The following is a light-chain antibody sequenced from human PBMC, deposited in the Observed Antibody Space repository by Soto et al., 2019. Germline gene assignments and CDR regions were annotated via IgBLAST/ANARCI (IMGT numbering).Light chain of an antibody. CDR1: QSVTNW. Sequence: DIQMTQSPSTLSASVEERVTITCLASQSVTNWLAWYQQKPGKAPKLLIYDVSSLESGVPSRFSGSGSGTDFTLTISSLQPEDFATYCCQQSYSTPSGFGQGTKVDI. CDR2: DVS. CDR3: QQSYSTPSG. V-gene: IGKV1-5*01. J-gene: IGKJ1*01.